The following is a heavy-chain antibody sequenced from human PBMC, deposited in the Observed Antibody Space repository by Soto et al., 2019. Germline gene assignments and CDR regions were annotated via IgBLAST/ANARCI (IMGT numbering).Heavy chain of an antibody. Sequence: PGESLKISCKGSGYSFTSYWIGWVRQMPGKGLEWMGIIYPGDSDTRYSPSFQGQVTISADKSISTAYLQWSSLKASDTAMYYCARASGSGSSYSPADSWGQGTLVTVSS. CDR3: ARASGSGSSYSPADS. CDR1: GYSFTSYW. J-gene: IGHJ4*02. CDR2: IYPGDSDT. D-gene: IGHD3-10*01. V-gene: IGHV5-51*01.